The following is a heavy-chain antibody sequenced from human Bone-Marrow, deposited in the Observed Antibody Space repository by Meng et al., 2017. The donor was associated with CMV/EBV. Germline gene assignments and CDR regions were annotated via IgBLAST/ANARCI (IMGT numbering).Heavy chain of an antibody. D-gene: IGHD2-21*01. Sequence: GESLKISCAASGFTFSSYAMSWVRQAPGKGLEWVSAISGSGGSTYYADSVKGRFTISRDNSKNTLYLQMNSLRAEDTAVYYCAKHIVVVIATHDAFDIWGQGTMVTVS. CDR1: GFTFSSYA. V-gene: IGHV3-23*01. CDR2: ISGSGGST. J-gene: IGHJ3*02. CDR3: AKHIVVVIATHDAFDI.